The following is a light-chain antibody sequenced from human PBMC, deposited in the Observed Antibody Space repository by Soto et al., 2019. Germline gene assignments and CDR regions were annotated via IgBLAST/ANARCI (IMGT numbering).Light chain of an antibody. J-gene: IGKJ5*01. CDR1: QSVSSY. V-gene: IGKV3D-15*01. CDR3: QQYKNWPAIT. Sequence: EIVLTQSPATLSLSPGERATLSCRASQSVSSYLAWYQQKPGQAPRLLIYGASHRATGIPPRFSGSGSGTEFTLTISTLQSEGFTVYYCQQYKNWPAITFGQGTRLE. CDR2: GAS.